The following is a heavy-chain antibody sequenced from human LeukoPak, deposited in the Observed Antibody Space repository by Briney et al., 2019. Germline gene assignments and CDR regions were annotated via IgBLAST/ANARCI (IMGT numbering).Heavy chain of an antibody. Sequence: PGGSLRLSCAASGFTFSSYSMNWVRQAPGKGLEWVSSISSSSSYIYYADSVKGRFTISRDNAKNSLYLQMNSLRAEDTAVYYCASEGWLPGIDAFDIWGQGTMVTVSS. J-gene: IGHJ3*02. D-gene: IGHD3-22*01. CDR1: GFTFSSYS. CDR3: ASEGWLPGIDAFDI. V-gene: IGHV3-21*01. CDR2: ISSSSSYI.